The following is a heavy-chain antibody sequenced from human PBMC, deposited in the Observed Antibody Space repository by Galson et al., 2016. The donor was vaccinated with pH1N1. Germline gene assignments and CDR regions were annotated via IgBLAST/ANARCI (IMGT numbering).Heavy chain of an antibody. CDR2: INQDGSRK. CDR1: GFIFSDYW. V-gene: IGHV3-7*01. Sequence: SLRLSCAASGFIFSDYWMSWVRQDPGKGLEWVAKINQDGSRKYYVDSMKGRCTISRDNAENSLSLQMNSLRVEDTALYYCATEDYYTSLYWGQGILVTVSS. J-gene: IGHJ4*02. CDR3: ATEDYYTSLY. D-gene: IGHD1-26*01.